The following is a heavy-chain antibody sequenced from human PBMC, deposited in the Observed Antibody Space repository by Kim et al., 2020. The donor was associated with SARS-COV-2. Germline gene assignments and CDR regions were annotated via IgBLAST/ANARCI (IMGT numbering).Heavy chain of an antibody. V-gene: IGHV5-51*01. D-gene: IGHD6-19*01. CDR2: IYPGDSDT. Sequence: GESLKISCKGSGYSFTSYWIGWVRQMPGKGLEWMGIIYPGDSDTRYSPSFQGQVTISADKSISTAYLQWSSLKASDTAMYYCATAFFNSSGGGWFGPWGQGTLVTVSS. J-gene: IGHJ5*02. CDR3: ATAFFNSSGGGWFGP. CDR1: GYSFTSYW.